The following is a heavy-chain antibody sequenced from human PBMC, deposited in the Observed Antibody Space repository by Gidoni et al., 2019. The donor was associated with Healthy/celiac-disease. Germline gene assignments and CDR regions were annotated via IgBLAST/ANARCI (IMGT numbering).Heavy chain of an antibody. Sequence: EVQLVESGGGLVQPGGSLRLSCAASGFTFSSYWMSWVRQAPGKGLEWVANIKQDGSEKYYVDSVKGRLTISRDNAKNSLYLQMNSLRAEDTAVYYCARESLKYYFDYWGQGTLVTVSS. J-gene: IGHJ4*02. CDR2: IKQDGSEK. CDR3: ARESLKYYFDY. V-gene: IGHV3-7*03. CDR1: GFTFSSYW.